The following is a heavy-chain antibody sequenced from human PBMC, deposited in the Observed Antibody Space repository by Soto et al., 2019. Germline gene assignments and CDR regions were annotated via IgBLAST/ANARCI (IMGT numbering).Heavy chain of an antibody. J-gene: IGHJ4*02. CDR2: IYYSGST. CDR1: GGSISSYY. Sequence: SETLSLTCTVSGGSISSYYWSWIRQPPGKGLEWIGYIYYSGSTNYNPSLKGRVTISVDTSKNQFSLKLSSVTAADTAVYYCASGLDYGTFDYWGQGTLVTVSS. V-gene: IGHV4-59*01. D-gene: IGHD4-17*01. CDR3: ASGLDYGTFDY.